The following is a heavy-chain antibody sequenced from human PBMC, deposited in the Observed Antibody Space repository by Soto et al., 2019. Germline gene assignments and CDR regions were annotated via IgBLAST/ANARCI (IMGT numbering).Heavy chain of an antibody. J-gene: IGHJ5*02. V-gene: IGHV4-59*01. Sequence: SETLSLTCTVSGGSISSYYWSWIRQPPGKGLEWIGYIYYSGSTNYNPSLKSRVTISVDTSKNQFSLKLSSVTAADTAVYYCALYSYGHCSGGSCYRSVGWFDPWGQGTLVTVSS. CDR2: IYYSGST. D-gene: IGHD2-15*01. CDR3: ALYSYGHCSGGSCYRSVGWFDP. CDR1: GGSISSYY.